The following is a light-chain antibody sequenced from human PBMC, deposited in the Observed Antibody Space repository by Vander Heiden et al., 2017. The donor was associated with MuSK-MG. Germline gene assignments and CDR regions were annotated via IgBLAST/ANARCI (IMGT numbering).Light chain of an antibody. CDR1: SSDIGSYDF. V-gene: IGLV2-14*01. Sequence: QSALTQPASVSGSPGPSITISCTGTSSDIGSYDFVSWYQQRPGKAPKLIICDVSNRPSGVSDRFSGSKSGNEASLTISGLQDEDEADYFCSSYTSSTTLVFGGGTKLTVL. CDR2: DVS. J-gene: IGLJ2*01. CDR3: SSYTSSTTLV.